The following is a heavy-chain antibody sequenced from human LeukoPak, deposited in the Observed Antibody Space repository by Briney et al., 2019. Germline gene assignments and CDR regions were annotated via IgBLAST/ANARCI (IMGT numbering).Heavy chain of an antibody. CDR2: ISSGGGTR. V-gene: IGHV3-48*02. D-gene: IGHD5-18*01. J-gene: IGHJ4*02. CDR1: GFTFSRYI. CDR3: ARVVVSYGYRLWN. Sequence: PGGSXRLSCAVSGFTFSRYIKNWVRQAPGKXXXXXSNISSGGGTRYYAXSVXGRFTISRDNAKDSLYLQMNSLTDEDTAVYYCARVVVSYGYRLWNWGQGTLVTVSS.